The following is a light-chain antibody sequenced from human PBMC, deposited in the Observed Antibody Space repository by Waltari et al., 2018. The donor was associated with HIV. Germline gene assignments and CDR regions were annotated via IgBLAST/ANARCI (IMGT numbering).Light chain of an antibody. V-gene: IGLV2-8*01. CDR3: ASYAGSTNV. J-gene: IGLJ1*01. CDR2: DVS. Sequence: QSALTQPPSASGSPGQSVTISCTGTSSDVGGYNYVTWYQLHPGKAPKLMIYDVSKLPSGFPVRFSVYKARNTTTLTLSGLQSEDDSDYFGASYAGSTNVFRTGTKVTVL. CDR1: SSDVGGYNY.